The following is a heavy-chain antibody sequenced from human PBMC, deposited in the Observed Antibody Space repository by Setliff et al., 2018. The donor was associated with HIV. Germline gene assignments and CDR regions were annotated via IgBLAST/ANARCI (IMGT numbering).Heavy chain of an antibody. CDR1: GFPVSDNY. D-gene: IGHD3-16*01. V-gene: IGHV3-53*01. J-gene: IGHJ5*02. Sequence: LSLSCAASGFPVSDNYMTWVRQAPGKGLEWVSVIYSDGRTFYADSVKGRFTISRDDSKNTIYLQMYSLRVDDTAAYYCAKGVKWLDPWGQGTLVTVSS. CDR2: IYSDGRT. CDR3: AKGVKWLDP.